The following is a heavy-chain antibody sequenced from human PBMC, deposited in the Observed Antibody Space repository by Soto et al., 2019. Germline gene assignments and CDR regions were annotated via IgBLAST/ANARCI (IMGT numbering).Heavy chain of an antibody. D-gene: IGHD6-19*01. CDR1: GFTFSSYA. CDR3: AKDQDSSGWYGYFDY. CDR2: ISGSGGST. V-gene: IGHV3-23*01. J-gene: IGHJ4*02. Sequence: PGESLKISCAASGFTFSSYAMSWVRQAPGKGLEWVSAISGSGGSTYYADSVKGRFTISRDNSKNTLYLQMNSLRAEDTAVYYCAKDQDSSGWYGYFDYWGQGTLVTVSS.